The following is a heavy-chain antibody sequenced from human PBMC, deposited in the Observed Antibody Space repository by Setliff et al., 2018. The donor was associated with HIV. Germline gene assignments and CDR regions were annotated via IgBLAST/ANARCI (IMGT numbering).Heavy chain of an antibody. D-gene: IGHD3-16*01. CDR3: ARGSDSGSYSYYYGMDV. CDR1: GYTATSYY. V-gene: IGHV1-46*01. Sequence: ASVKVSCKASGYTATSYYMHWVRQAPGQGLEWMGIINPNNNSTAYPQQFQGRVTMTWDTSTTTVYMELRSLRSEDTAVYYCARGSDSGSYSYYYGMDVWGQGTTVTVSS. CDR2: INPNNNST. J-gene: IGHJ6*02.